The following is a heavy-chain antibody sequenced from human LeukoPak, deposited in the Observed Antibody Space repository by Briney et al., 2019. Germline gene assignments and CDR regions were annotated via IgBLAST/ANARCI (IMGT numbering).Heavy chain of an antibody. D-gene: IGHD2-15*01. Sequence: SGPTLVNPTQTLTLTCTFSGFSLSTSGVGVGWIRQPPGKALEWLALIYWNDDKRYSPSLKSRLTITKDTSKNQVVLTMTNMDPVDTATYYCAHAEEDIVVVAARADAFDIWGQGTMVTVSS. CDR1: GFSLSTSGVG. J-gene: IGHJ3*02. CDR2: IYWNDDK. CDR3: AHAEEDIVVVAARADAFDI. V-gene: IGHV2-5*01.